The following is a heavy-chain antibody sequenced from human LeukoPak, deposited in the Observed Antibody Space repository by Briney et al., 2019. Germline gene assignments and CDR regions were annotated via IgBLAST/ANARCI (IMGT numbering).Heavy chain of an antibody. CDR3: ARGSYYYGSGSYLDY. V-gene: IGHV4-59*01. J-gene: IGHJ4*02. Sequence: NPSETLSLTCAVYGGSFSGYYWSWIRQPPGKGLEWIGYIYYSGSTNYNPSLKSRVTISVDTSKNQFSLKLSSVTAADTAVYYCARGSYYYGSGSYLDYWGQGTLVTVSS. CDR1: GGSFSGYY. D-gene: IGHD3-10*01. CDR2: IYYSGST.